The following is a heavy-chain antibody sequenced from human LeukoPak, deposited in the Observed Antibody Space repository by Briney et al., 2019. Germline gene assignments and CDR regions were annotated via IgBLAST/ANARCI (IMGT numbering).Heavy chain of an antibody. CDR1: GFTFSNYA. J-gene: IGHJ4*02. V-gene: IGHV3-23*01. Sequence: GGSLRLSCAASGFTFSNYAMNWVRQAPGKGLEWVSAISSSGGTTYYADSVKGRFTVSRDNSKNTLYLQMSSLTAEDTAVYYCATSAEEDYSVAYWGQGTLVTVSS. CDR3: ATSAEEDYSVAY. D-gene: IGHD3-10*01. CDR2: ISSSGGTT.